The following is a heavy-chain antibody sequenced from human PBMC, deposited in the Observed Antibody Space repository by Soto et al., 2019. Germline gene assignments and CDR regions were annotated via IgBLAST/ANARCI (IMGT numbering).Heavy chain of an antibody. Sequence: QVQLQESGPGLVKPSQTLSLTCTVSGGSISSGGYYWSWIRQHPGKGLEWIGYIYYSGSTYYNPSLKSRVTISVDTSKNQFSLKLSSVTAADTAVYYCAREVVVVPAAMSGNNYYYYYMDVWGKGTTVTVSS. CDR1: GGSISSGGYY. CDR3: AREVVVVPAAMSGNNYYYYYMDV. J-gene: IGHJ6*03. V-gene: IGHV4-31*03. D-gene: IGHD2-2*01. CDR2: IYYSGST.